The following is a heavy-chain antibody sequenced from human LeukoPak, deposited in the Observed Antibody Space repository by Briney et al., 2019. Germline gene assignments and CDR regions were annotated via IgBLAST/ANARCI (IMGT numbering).Heavy chain of an antibody. CDR2: TNWNGGRT. J-gene: IGHJ6*03. CDR3: ARYPKVPPSGYYYYYYMDV. Sequence: PGGSLRLSCAASGFDFDGYGMSWVRQVPGKGLEWVSGTNWNGGRTGYADSVKGRFTISRDNAKNSLYLQMNSLRAEDTALYYCARYPKVPPSGYYYYYYMDVWGKGTTVTVSS. V-gene: IGHV3-20*04. D-gene: IGHD6-25*01. CDR1: GFDFDGYG.